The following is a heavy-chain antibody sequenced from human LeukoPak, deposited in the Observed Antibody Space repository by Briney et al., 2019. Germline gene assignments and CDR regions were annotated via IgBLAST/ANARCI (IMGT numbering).Heavy chain of an antibody. CDR1: GGSISSGSYY. CDR2: IYPSGST. J-gene: IGHJ6*03. Sequence: TLSLTCTVSGGSISSGSYYWSWIRQPAGKGLEWIGRIYPSGSTNYNPSLKSRVTMSVDTSNNQFSLKLSSVTAADTAVYYCARFPGSAEYRHYYYMDVWGKGTTVTVSS. CDR3: ARFPGSAEYRHYYYMDV. V-gene: IGHV4-61*02. D-gene: IGHD2-15*01.